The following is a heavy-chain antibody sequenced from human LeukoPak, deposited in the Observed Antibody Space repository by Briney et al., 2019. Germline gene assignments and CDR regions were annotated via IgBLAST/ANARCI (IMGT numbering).Heavy chain of an antibody. CDR3: ASVNLGEKLGYCSSTSCPKYHSFDY. D-gene: IGHD2-2*01. CDR2: ISSSSSYI. Sequence: GGSLRLSCPASGFTFSSYAMSWVRQAPGKGLAWVSSISSSSSYIYYADSVKGRFTISRDNAKNSLYLQMNSLRAEDTAVYYCASVNLGEKLGYCSSTSCPKYHSFDYWGQGTLVTVSS. CDR1: GFTFSSYA. V-gene: IGHV3-21*01. J-gene: IGHJ4*02.